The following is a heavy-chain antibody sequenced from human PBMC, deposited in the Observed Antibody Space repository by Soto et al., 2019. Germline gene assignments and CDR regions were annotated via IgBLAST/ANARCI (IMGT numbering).Heavy chain of an antibody. J-gene: IGHJ3*02. Sequence: ASVKVSCKASGYTFTSYYMHWVRQAPGQGLEWMGIINPSGGSTSYAQKFQGRVTMTRDTSTSTVYMELSSLRSEDTAVYYCARGGYYDSSGYSPADAFDIWGQGTTVTVSS. D-gene: IGHD3-22*01. CDR3: ARGGYYDSSGYSPADAFDI. CDR2: INPSGGST. CDR1: GYTFTSYY. V-gene: IGHV1-46*01.